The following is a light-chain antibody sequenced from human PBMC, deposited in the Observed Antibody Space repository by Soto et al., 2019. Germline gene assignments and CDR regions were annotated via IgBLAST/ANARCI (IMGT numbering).Light chain of an antibody. V-gene: IGKV1-5*03. CDR2: KAS. Sequence: DIQMTQSPSTLSGSVGDRVTITCRASQTISSWLAWYQHKPGKAHKLLIYKASTLKSGVPSRFSGSGSGTEFTLTISSLQPDDFATYYCQHYNSYSEAFGQGTKVELK. CDR3: QHYNSYSEA. J-gene: IGKJ1*01. CDR1: QTISSW.